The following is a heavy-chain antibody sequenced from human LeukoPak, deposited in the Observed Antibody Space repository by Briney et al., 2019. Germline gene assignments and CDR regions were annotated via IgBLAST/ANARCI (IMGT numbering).Heavy chain of an antibody. V-gene: IGHV3-74*01. Sequence: GGSLRLSCAASGFTFSSYWMHWVRQAPGKGLVWVSRINSDGSSTSYADSVKGRFTISRDNAKNALYLQMNSLRAEDTAVYYCARVNIYDDFDYWGQGTLVTVSS. D-gene: IGHD2-21*01. J-gene: IGHJ4*02. CDR2: INSDGSST. CDR1: GFTFSSYW. CDR3: ARVNIYDDFDY.